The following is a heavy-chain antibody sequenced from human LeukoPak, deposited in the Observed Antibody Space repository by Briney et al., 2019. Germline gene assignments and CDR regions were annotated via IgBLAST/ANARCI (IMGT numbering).Heavy chain of an antibody. CDR3: AKDRRGYYDSSGYSSFDY. Sequence: PGGSLRLSCAASGFTFSSYGMSWVRQAPGKGLEWVSAISGSGGSTYYADSVKGRFTISRDNSRNTLYLQMNSLRAEDTAVYYCAKDRRGYYDSSGYSSFDYWGQGTLVTVSS. CDR2: ISGSGGST. D-gene: IGHD3-22*01. CDR1: GFTFSSYG. J-gene: IGHJ4*02. V-gene: IGHV3-23*01.